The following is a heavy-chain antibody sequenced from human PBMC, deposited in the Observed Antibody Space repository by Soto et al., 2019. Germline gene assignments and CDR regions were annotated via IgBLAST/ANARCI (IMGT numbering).Heavy chain of an antibody. J-gene: IGHJ4*02. D-gene: IGHD3-22*01. CDR2: INGDGKTA. V-gene: IGHV3-74*01. CDR3: ARPRYDGSGTPFDH. Sequence: EVQLVESGGGLVQPGGSLRLSCAASGFTFSSYWMHWVRQAPGKGLVWVSGINGDGKTATYADSVKGRFIISRDNGKNILYLQMNSLTAEDTAVYYCARPRYDGSGTPFDHWGQGSLVTVSS. CDR1: GFTFSSYW.